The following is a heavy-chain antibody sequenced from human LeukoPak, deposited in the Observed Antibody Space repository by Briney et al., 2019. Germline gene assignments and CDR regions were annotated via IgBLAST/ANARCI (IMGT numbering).Heavy chain of an antibody. CDR2: IYSGGST. CDR1: GFTVSSNY. Sequence: PGGSLRLSCAASGFTVSSNYMSWVRQAPGKGLEWVSVIYSGGSTYYADSVKGRFTISRDNSKNTLYLQMNSLRAEDTAVYYCARDTVPAATDAFDIWGQGTMVTVSS. CDR3: ARDTVPAATDAFDI. D-gene: IGHD2-2*01. J-gene: IGHJ3*02. V-gene: IGHV3-66*02.